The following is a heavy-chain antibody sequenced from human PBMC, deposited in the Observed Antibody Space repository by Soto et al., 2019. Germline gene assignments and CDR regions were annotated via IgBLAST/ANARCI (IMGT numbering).Heavy chain of an antibody. Sequence: GGSLRLSCAASGFTISSYDMHWVRQATGKGLEWVSAIGTAGDTYYPGSVKGRFTISRENAKNSLYLQMNSLRAGDTAVYYCARIGPENLYDYWGQGTLVTVSS. V-gene: IGHV3-13*01. CDR1: GFTISSYD. CDR3: ARIGPENLYDY. J-gene: IGHJ4*02. CDR2: IGTAGDT.